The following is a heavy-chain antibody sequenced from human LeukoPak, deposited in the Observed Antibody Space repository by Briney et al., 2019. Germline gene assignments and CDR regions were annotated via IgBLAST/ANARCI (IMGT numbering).Heavy chain of an antibody. CDR1: GYTFTIYY. V-gene: IGHV1-8*02. J-gene: IGHJ5*02. CDR2: MSPNSDNT. CDR3: ARDYGGSSGWFDP. Sequence: ASVKVSCKASGYTFTIYYMHWVRQATGQGLEWMGWMSPNSDNTGYAQKFQGRVTFTRDTSISTAYMELRSLTSEDTAVYYCARDYGGSSGWFDPWGQGTLVTVSS. D-gene: IGHD4-23*01.